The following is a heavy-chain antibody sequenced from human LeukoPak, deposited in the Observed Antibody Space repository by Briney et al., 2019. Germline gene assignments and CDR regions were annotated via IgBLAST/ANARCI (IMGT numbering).Heavy chain of an antibody. D-gene: IGHD6-13*01. J-gene: IGHJ4*02. CDR3: ARMRSSWYFDH. Sequence: GGSLRLSCAASGFTFSDYFMTWSHQAPGKGPEWVSYISNSGGTIYYSDSVKGRFTISRDNAKNLLYLEMDSLRAGDTAVYYCARMRSSWYFDHWGQGSLVTVSS. V-gene: IGHV3-11*01. CDR2: ISNSGGTI. CDR1: GFTFSDYF.